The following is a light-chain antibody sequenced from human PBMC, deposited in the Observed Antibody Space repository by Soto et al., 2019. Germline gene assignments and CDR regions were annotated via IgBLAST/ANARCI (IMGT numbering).Light chain of an antibody. J-gene: IGKJ5*01. Sequence: DIQMTQSPSTLSASVGDRVIITCRASQSLTGWLAWYQQKPGKAPKVLIYDASSLESGVPSRFSGSGFGTEFTLTISRLQPDDFATYYCQQYKSNPITFGQGTRLDIK. CDR1: QSLTGW. CDR3: QQYKSNPIT. V-gene: IGKV1-5*01. CDR2: DAS.